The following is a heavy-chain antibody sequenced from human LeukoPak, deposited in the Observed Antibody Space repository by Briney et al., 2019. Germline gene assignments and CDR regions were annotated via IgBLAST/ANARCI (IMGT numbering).Heavy chain of an antibody. V-gene: IGHV1-69*04. CDR3: ARGGSDAEYFQH. Sequence: SVKVSCKASGGTFSSYAISWVRQAPGQGLEWMGRIIPIFGIANYAQKFQGRVTITADKSTSTACMELSSLRSEDTAVYYCARGGSDAEYFQHWGQGTLVTVSS. D-gene: IGHD2-15*01. CDR2: IIPIFGIA. CDR1: GGTFSSYA. J-gene: IGHJ1*01.